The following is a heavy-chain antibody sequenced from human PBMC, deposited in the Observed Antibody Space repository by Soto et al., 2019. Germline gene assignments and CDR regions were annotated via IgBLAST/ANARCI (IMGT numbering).Heavy chain of an antibody. CDR1: GGTFNTYT. J-gene: IGHJ4*02. V-gene: IGHV1-69*06. CDR2: IVPMYDSV. CDR3: ASWMSYSGSYCFDY. D-gene: IGHD1-26*01. Sequence: QVQLVQSGAEVKKPGASVQVSCEASGGTFNTYTINWVRQAPGRGLEWVGQIVPMYDSVNYAENFQGRVTITADNSTKTAYMELTSLRSEDTALYFSASWMSYSGSYCFDYWGQGTLVTVSS.